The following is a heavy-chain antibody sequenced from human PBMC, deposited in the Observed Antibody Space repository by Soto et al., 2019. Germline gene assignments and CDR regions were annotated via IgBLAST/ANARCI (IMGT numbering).Heavy chain of an antibody. Sequence: QVQLVQSGAEVKKPGSSVKVSCTASGGTFSSYTISWVRQAPGQGLEWMGRIIPILGIANYAQKFQGRVTITADKSTSTAYMELSSLRSEDTAVYYCARGYASPLPDYFDYWGQGTLVTVSS. CDR3: ARGYASPLPDYFDY. J-gene: IGHJ4*02. V-gene: IGHV1-69*02. CDR2: IIPILGIA. D-gene: IGHD5-12*01. CDR1: GGTFSSYT.